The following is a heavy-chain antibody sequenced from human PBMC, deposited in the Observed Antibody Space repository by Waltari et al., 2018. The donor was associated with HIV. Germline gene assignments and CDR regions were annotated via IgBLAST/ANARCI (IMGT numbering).Heavy chain of an antibody. CDR2: IYHSGST. Sequence: QVQLQQWGAGLLKPSETLSLTCAVYGGSFSGYYWTWIRQPPGTGLEWIGEIYHSGSTNYNPSLKSRLTISVDTSKNQFSLKMSSVTAADTAVYYCARTYYYDSSGYVFFAFDIWGQGTMITVSS. CDR1: GGSFSGYY. J-gene: IGHJ3*02. V-gene: IGHV4-34*01. D-gene: IGHD3-22*01. CDR3: ARTYYYDSSGYVFFAFDI.